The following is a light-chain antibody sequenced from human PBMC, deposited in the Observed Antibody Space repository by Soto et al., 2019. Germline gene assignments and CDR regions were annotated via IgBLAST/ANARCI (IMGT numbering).Light chain of an antibody. J-gene: IGKJ1*01. Sequence: IQLTQSPSTLSASVGDRVTITCRANQSVNTWLAWFQQKPGKAPNLLIYKASTLESGVPLRFSGSGSDTEFTLTIKSLQPDDSATYYCQQYNNYWTFGQGTKVEIK. CDR3: QQYNNYWT. V-gene: IGKV1-5*03. CDR1: QSVNTW. CDR2: KAS.